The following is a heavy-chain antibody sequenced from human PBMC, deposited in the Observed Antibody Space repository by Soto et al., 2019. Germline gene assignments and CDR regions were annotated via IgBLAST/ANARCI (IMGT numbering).Heavy chain of an antibody. CDR1: GVTFRSYA. CDR3: ANRPLYYYDSSGIY. CDR2: ISCSGGST. Sequence: GGTLRVSCAAAGVTFRSYAMSWCSPEKGKGLEWVSAISCSGGSTYYADSVKGRFTISRDNSKNTLYLQMNSLRAEDTAVYYCANRPLYYYDSSGIYWGQATRVTLS. J-gene: IGHJ4*02. V-gene: IGHV3-23*01. D-gene: IGHD3-22*01.